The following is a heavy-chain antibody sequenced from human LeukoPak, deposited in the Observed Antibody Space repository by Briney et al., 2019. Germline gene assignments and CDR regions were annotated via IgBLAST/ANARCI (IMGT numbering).Heavy chain of an antibody. Sequence: PGGSLRLPCAASGFTFSNYAMSWVRQAPGKGLEWVSGMSGRGGRSYYADSVKGRFTISRDNSKNTLFLQMNSLRAEDTAVYYCAKDARVWFGELSFFDYWGQGTLVTVSS. J-gene: IGHJ4*02. CDR1: GFTFSNYA. V-gene: IGHV3-23*01. D-gene: IGHD3-10*01. CDR3: AKDARVWFGELSFFDY. CDR2: MSGRGGRS.